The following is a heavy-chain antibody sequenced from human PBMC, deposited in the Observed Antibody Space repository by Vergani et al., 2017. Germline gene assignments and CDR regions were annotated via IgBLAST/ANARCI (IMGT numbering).Heavy chain of an antibody. Sequence: QVQLVESGGGVVQPGRSLRLSCAASGFSFRSYGMHWVRQAPGKGLEWVAVIWYDGSNKYYADSVKGRFTISRDNSKNTLYLQMNSLRAEDTAVYYCARGDYVWGSYRYIFPEDYWGQGTLVTVSS. CDR3: ARGDYVWGSYRYIFPEDY. CDR2: IWYDGSNK. D-gene: IGHD3-16*02. V-gene: IGHV3-33*01. J-gene: IGHJ4*02. CDR1: GFSFRSYG.